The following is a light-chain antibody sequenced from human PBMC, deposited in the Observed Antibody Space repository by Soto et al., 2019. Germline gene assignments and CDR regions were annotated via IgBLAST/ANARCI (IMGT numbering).Light chain of an antibody. V-gene: IGKV3-15*01. Sequence: EIVMTHSPATLSVSPGERATLSCRASQSVSHNLAWYQQIPGQAPRLLIYGASTRATGIPARFSGSGSGTEFALTISSLQSEDFAIYYCHQYNSWTLYTLGEGTKLEIK. CDR1: QSVSHN. J-gene: IGKJ2*01. CDR2: GAS. CDR3: HQYNSWTLYT.